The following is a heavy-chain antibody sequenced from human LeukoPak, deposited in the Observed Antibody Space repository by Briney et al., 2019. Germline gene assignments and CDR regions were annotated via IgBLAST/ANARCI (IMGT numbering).Heavy chain of an antibody. Sequence: GGSLRLSCAASGFTFSGYAMHWVRQAPGKGLEWVAVISYDGGNKYYADSVKGRFTISRDNSKNTLYLQMNSLRAEDTAVYYCAKDLWDSGYSFDIWGQGTMVTVSS. D-gene: IGHD5-12*01. CDR3: AKDLWDSGYSFDI. J-gene: IGHJ3*02. V-gene: IGHV3-30-3*01. CDR1: GFTFSGYA. CDR2: ISYDGGNK.